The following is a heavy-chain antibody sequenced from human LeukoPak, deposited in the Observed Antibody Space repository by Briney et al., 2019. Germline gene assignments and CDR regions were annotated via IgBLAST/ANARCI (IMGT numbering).Heavy chain of an antibody. J-gene: IGHJ4*02. Sequence: SETLSLTCAVYGGSFSGYYWSWIRQPPGKGLEWIGEINHSGSTNYNPSLKSRVTISLDMSKNQFSLKLRSVTAADTAVYYCARGHIVATIPHFDYWGQGTLVTASS. CDR2: INHSGST. CDR1: GGSFSGYY. D-gene: IGHD5-12*01. CDR3: ARGHIVATIPHFDY. V-gene: IGHV4-34*01.